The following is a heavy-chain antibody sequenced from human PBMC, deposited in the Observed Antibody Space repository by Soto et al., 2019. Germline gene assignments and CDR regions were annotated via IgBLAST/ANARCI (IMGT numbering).Heavy chain of an antibody. Sequence: QVQLQESGPGLVKPSETLSLTCTVSGGSISSYYWSWIRQPAGKGLEWIGRIYTSGSTNYNPSLKSRVTMSVETSKNQFSLKLSSVTAADTAVYYCARDGYSSSWYYSWFDPWGQGTLVTVSS. CDR3: ARDGYSSSWYYSWFDP. J-gene: IGHJ5*02. CDR2: IYTSGST. D-gene: IGHD6-13*01. CDR1: GGSISSYY. V-gene: IGHV4-4*07.